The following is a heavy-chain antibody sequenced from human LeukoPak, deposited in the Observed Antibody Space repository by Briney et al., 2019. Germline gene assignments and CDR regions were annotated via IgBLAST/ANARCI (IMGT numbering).Heavy chain of an antibody. V-gene: IGHV3-21*01. Sequence: PGGSLRLSCAASGFTFSTYAMNWVRQAPGKGLEWVSSITSSSGYIYYADSVRGRFTTARDNAEKSLYLQMNSLGAEDTAVYYCTRSDDYGDYLVDYWGQGALVTVSS. CDR2: ITSSSGYI. CDR3: TRSDDYGDYLVDY. CDR1: GFTFSTYA. D-gene: IGHD4-17*01. J-gene: IGHJ4*02.